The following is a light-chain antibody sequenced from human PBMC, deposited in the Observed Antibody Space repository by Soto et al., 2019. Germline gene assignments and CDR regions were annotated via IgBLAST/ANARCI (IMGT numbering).Light chain of an antibody. J-gene: IGLJ1*01. CDR1: SSGVGAYDH. Sequence: QSVLTQPASVSGSPGQSITISCTGTSSGVGAYDHVSWYQQHPGKAPKVKIYDVSNLPSGVSNRFSGSMSGITASLTISGLQAEDEADYYCSSYTTSSTYVFGTGTKVTVL. CDR3: SSYTTSSTYV. V-gene: IGLV2-14*01. CDR2: DVS.